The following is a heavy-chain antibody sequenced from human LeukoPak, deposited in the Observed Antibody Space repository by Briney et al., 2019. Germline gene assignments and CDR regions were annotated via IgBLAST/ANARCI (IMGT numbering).Heavy chain of an antibody. CDR2: IIPILGIA. V-gene: IGHV1-69*04. CDR1: GGTFSSYA. Sequence: ASVKVSCKASGGTFSSYAISWVRQAPGQGLEWMGRIIPILGIANYVQKFQGRVTITADKSTSTAYMELSSLRSEDTAVYYCARGILGDYSNYDDYWGQGTLVTVSS. CDR3: ARGILGDYSNYDDY. D-gene: IGHD4-11*01. J-gene: IGHJ4*02.